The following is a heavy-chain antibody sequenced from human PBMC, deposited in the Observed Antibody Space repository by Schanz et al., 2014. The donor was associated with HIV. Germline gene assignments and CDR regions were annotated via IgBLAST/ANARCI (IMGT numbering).Heavy chain of an antibody. CDR3: AKDDYGGNRAVGSFDY. J-gene: IGHJ4*02. V-gene: IGHV3-23*01. CDR1: GLSFSTSM. CDR2: ISSSGSTT. D-gene: IGHD4-17*01. Sequence: EVQILESGGGLVQPGGSLRLSCVVSGLSFSTSMMNWVRQVPVKGLEWVSVISSSGSTTYYADSVKGRFTISRDNSRNTLYLQMNSLRAEDTAVYYCAKDDYGGNRAVGSFDYWGQGTLVTVSS.